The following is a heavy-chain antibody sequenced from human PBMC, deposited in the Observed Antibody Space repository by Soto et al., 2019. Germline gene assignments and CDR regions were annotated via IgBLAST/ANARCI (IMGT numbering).Heavy chain of an antibody. D-gene: IGHD3-16*01. J-gene: IGHJ6*02. Sequence: QVQLVQSGAEVKKPGSSVKVSCKASGGTFSSYAISWVRQAPGQGLEWMGGVIPIFGTPDYAQKFQGRVTITADESTSTAYMELSSLRSEDTAVYYCAFTLSANYYYGVDVWGQGTTVTVSS. V-gene: IGHV1-69*12. CDR3: AFTLSANYYYGVDV. CDR1: GGTFSSYA. CDR2: VIPIFGTP.